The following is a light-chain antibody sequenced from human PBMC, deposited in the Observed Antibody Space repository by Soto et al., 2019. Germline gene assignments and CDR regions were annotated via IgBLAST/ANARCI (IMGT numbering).Light chain of an antibody. J-gene: IGKJ2*01. CDR1: QSISDQ. Sequence: EIVMTQSPATLSVSPGERATLSCRASQSISDQLAWYQQKLGQAPRLLIYGASSRVTGIPARFSGSGSGTEFTLTISSLQSEDFAVYYCQQYNNWPPSTFGQGTKLEIK. CDR3: QQYNNWPPST. V-gene: IGKV3-15*01. CDR2: GAS.